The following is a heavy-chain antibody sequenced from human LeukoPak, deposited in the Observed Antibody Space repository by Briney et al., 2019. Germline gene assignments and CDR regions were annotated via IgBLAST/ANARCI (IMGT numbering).Heavy chain of an antibody. CDR2: IIPILGTA. D-gene: IGHD6-6*01. Sequence: SVKVSCKASGGTFSSYAISWVRQAPGQGLEWMGGIIPILGTANYAQKFQGRVTITTDESTSTAYMELISLRSEDTAVYYCARASEYSSSWTDAFDIWGQGTMVTVSS. J-gene: IGHJ3*02. CDR1: GGTFSSYA. CDR3: ARASEYSSSWTDAFDI. V-gene: IGHV1-69*05.